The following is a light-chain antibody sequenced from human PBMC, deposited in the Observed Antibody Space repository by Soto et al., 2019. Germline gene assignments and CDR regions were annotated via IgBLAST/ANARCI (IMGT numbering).Light chain of an antibody. CDR1: QSVSNY. V-gene: IGKV3-11*01. CDR3: QHRAGWPPALT. J-gene: IGKJ4*01. Sequence: EIVLTQSPATLSLSPGERATLSCRASQSVSNYLAWYQPKPGQAPRLLIYDASNRATGIPARFSGSGSGTDFTLTISSLEPEDFAVYFCQHRAGWPPALTFGGGTKVDI. CDR2: DAS.